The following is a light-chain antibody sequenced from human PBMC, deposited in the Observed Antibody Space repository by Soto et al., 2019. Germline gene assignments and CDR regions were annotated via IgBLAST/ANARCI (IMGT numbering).Light chain of an antibody. J-gene: IGKJ4*01. CDR2: WAS. CDR3: QHYYSTPLT. V-gene: IGKV4-1*01. Sequence: DFVMTQSPDSLAVSLGERATINCKSSQSVLYSSNNKNYLAWYQQKPGQPPKLLIYWASTRESGVPDRFSGSGSGTDFTLTISSLQAEDVAVYYCQHYYSTPLTFGGGTRVEIK. CDR1: QSVLYSSNNKNY.